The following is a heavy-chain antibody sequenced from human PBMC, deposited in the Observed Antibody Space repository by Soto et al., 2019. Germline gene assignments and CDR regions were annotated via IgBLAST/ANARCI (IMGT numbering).Heavy chain of an antibody. CDR3: ARANL. D-gene: IGHD7-27*01. V-gene: IGHV3-7*01. CDR1: GFTFSNNW. J-gene: IGHJ4*02. Sequence: GSLRLSCAASGFTFSNNWMSWVRQAPGKGLEWVANIKHDGSETYYVDSVKGRFTISRDNAKNSLYLQMNSLRAADTAVYYCARANLWGQGTLVTVSS. CDR2: IKHDGSET.